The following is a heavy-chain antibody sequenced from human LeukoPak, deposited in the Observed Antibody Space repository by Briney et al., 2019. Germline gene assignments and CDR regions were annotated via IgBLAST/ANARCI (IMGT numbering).Heavy chain of an antibody. CDR3: ARRAGAYSHPYDY. CDR2: IYSDNT. Sequence: GGTLRLSCAVSGFTVSSNSWSWVRQAPGKGLEWVSFIYSDNTHYSDSVKGRFTISRDNSKNTLYLQMNSLRAEDTAVYYCARRAGAYSHPYDYWGQGTLVTVSS. V-gene: IGHV3-53*01. J-gene: IGHJ4*02. D-gene: IGHD4/OR15-4a*01. CDR1: GFTVSSNS.